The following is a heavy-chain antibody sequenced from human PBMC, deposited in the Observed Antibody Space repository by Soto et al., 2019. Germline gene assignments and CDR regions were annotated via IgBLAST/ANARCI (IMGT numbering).Heavy chain of an antibody. D-gene: IGHD3-22*01. Sequence: ASVKVSCKGSGYTFTSYDINWVLQATGQGLEWMGWMNPNSGDTGYAQKFQGRVTMTRNTSISTAYMELSSLRSEDTAVYYCARGHYYDSSGYYYYYYGMDVWGQGTTVTVSS. CDR2: MNPNSGDT. V-gene: IGHV1-8*01. CDR1: GYTFTSYD. CDR3: ARGHYYDSSGYYYYYYGMDV. J-gene: IGHJ6*02.